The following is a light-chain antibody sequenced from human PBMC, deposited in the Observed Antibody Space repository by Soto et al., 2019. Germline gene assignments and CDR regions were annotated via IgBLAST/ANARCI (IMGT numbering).Light chain of an antibody. Sequence: DIHMTQSPSTLSASVGDRVTITCRASQSISIWLAWYQQKPGKAPNLLIYKTSSLETGVPSRCSGIGSGTESTLTISSLQPDDFATYYCQHWNDYSWTFGQGTKVEVK. CDR1: QSISIW. CDR2: KTS. V-gene: IGKV1-5*03. CDR3: QHWNDYSWT. J-gene: IGKJ1*01.